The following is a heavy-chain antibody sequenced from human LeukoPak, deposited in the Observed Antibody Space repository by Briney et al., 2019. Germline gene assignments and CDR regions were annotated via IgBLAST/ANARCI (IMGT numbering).Heavy chain of an antibody. CDR3: ARDRAEQLNYYYYGMDV. CDR2: INTNTGNP. Sequence: WASVKVSCKASGYTFTSYAMNWVRQAPGQGLEWMGWINTNTGNPTYAQGFTGRFVFSLDTSVSTAYLQISSLKAEDTAVYYCARDRAEQLNYYYYGMDVWGQGTTVTVSS. D-gene: IGHD6-13*01. CDR1: GYTFTSYA. V-gene: IGHV7-4-1*02. J-gene: IGHJ6*02.